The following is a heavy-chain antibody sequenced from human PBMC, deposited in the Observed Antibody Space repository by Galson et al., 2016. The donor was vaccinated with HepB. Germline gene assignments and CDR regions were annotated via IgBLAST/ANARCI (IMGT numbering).Heavy chain of an antibody. CDR2: ISGSGGET. CDR3: ASGTTVTTSNSFWYFDL. Sequence: SLRLSCAASGFTFSSYAMPWVRQAPGKGLDWVSTISGSGGETHYADSVKGRFTFSRDNSKNTMYVQMTSLRAEDTAVYYCASGTTVTTSNSFWYFDLWGRGTLVTASS. V-gene: IGHV3-23*01. J-gene: IGHJ2*01. D-gene: IGHD4-17*01. CDR1: GFTFSSYA.